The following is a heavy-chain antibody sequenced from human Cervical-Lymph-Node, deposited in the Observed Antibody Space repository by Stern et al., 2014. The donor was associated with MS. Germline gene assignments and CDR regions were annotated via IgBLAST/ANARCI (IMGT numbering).Heavy chain of an antibody. CDR2: INTSDGDT. Sequence: QVQLVQSGAEVKKPGASVNVSCKASGYTFTTYFVHWVRQAPGQGLEWMGIINTSDGDTSYIRSFQGRVTMTRDTSANTVYLRLSNLKSEDTAGYYCARQRTTGHMDFDYWGQGTLVTVSS. V-gene: IGHV1-46*01. CDR3: ARQRTTGHMDFDY. D-gene: IGHD1-1*01. CDR1: GYTFTTYF. J-gene: IGHJ4*02.